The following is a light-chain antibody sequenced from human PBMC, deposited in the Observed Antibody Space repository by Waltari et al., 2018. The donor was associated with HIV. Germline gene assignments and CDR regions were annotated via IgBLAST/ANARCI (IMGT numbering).Light chain of an antibody. J-gene: IGKJ4*01. CDR1: QSLLHRNGFHY. Sequence: DIVITQSPLSLPVTPGEAASISCRSSQSLLHRNGFHYLDWYLQKPGQSPQLLIYLGSNRASGVPDRFSGSRSGTDFTLKISRVEAEDVGVYYCMQALETPTFGGGTKVEI. V-gene: IGKV2-28*01. CDR3: MQALETPT. CDR2: LGS.